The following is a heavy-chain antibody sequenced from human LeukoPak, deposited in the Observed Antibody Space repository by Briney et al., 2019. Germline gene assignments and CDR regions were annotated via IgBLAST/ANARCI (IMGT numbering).Heavy chain of an antibody. D-gene: IGHD6-13*01. J-gene: IGHJ5*02. CDR2: IYYSGST. Sequence: SETLSLTCTVSGDSISTYYWSWVRQPPGKGLEWIGYIYYSGSTNYNPSLKSRVTISVDTSKNQFSLKLSSVTAADTAVYYCARLPDFSSSWYPNWFDPWGQGTLVTVSS. CDR3: ARLPDFSSSWYPNWFDP. V-gene: IGHV4-59*12. CDR1: GDSISTYY.